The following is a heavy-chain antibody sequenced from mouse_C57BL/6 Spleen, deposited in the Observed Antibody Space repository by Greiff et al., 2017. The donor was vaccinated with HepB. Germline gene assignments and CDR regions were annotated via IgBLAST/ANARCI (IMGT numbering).Heavy chain of an antibody. CDR3: ARQDWEYYFDY. CDR1: GFTFSSYT. CDR2: ISGGGGNT. V-gene: IGHV5-9*01. Sequence: EVQRVESGGGLVKPGGSLKLSCAASGFTFSSYTMSWVRQTPEKRLEWVATISGGGGNTYYPDSVKGRFTISRDNAKNTLYLQMSSLRSEDTALYYCARQDWEYYFDYWGQGTTLTVSS. D-gene: IGHD4-1*01. J-gene: IGHJ2*01.